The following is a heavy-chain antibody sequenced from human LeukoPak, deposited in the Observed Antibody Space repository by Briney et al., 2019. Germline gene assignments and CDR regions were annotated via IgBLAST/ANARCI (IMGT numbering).Heavy chain of an antibody. D-gene: IGHD3-10*01. V-gene: IGHV1-46*01. CDR2: INPSGGST. Sequence: ASVKVSCKASGYTFTSYYMHWVRQAPGQGLEWMGIINPSGGSTSYAQKFQGRVTMTRDTSTSTVYMELSSLRSEDTAVYYCASKGLLLWFGELLFPYWGQGTLVTVSS. CDR3: ASKGLLLWFGELLFPY. CDR1: GYTFTSYY. J-gene: IGHJ4*02.